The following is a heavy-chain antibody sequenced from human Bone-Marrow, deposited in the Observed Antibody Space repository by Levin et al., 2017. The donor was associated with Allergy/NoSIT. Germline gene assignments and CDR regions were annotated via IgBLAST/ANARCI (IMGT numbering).Heavy chain of an antibody. Sequence: GESLKISCKASGYTFTGYYMHWVRQAPGQGLEWMGWINPNSGGTNYAQKFQGRVTMTRDTSISTAYMELSRLRSDDTAVYYCAREYYYDSSYDAFDIWGQGTMVTVSS. J-gene: IGHJ3*02. CDR2: INPNSGGT. CDR3: AREYYYDSSYDAFDI. V-gene: IGHV1-2*02. D-gene: IGHD3-22*01. CDR1: GYTFTGYY.